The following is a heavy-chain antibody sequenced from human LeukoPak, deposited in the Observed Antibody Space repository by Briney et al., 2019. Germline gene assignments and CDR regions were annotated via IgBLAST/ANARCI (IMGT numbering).Heavy chain of an antibody. V-gene: IGHV3-48*03. CDR1: GFTFSSYE. CDR2: ISSSGSTI. CDR3: VLSGGLYYYYGMDV. Sequence: GGSLRLSCAASGFTFSSYEMNWVRQAPGKGLEWVSYISSSGSTIYYADSVKGRFTISRDNAKNSLYLQMNSLRAEDTAVYYCVLSGGLYYYYGMDVWGQGTTVTVSS. J-gene: IGHJ6*02.